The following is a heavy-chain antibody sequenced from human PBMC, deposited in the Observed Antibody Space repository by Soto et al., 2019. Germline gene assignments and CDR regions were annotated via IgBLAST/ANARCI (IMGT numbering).Heavy chain of an antibody. CDR2: IVVGTGST. CDR3: ARDYYDSSGYFDY. Sequence: GASVKVSCKASGITFRRTAVQWMRQARGQRLEWIGRIVVGTGSTTYAQIVQERIAITRDMSTNTAYMELSGLRAEDTAVYYYARDYYDSSGYFDYWGQGTLVTVSS. J-gene: IGHJ4*02. CDR1: GITFRRTA. V-gene: IGHV1-58*01. D-gene: IGHD3-22*01.